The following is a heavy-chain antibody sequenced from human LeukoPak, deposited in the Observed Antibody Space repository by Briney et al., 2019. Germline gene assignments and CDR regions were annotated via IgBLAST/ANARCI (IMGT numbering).Heavy chain of an antibody. D-gene: IGHD4-23*01. CDR3: AGLRSTVAWASFDY. Sequence: SETLSLTCIVSGSISSYYWTWIRQPPGKGLEWIGHSYFTGNPNYNPSLKSRVTISVDPPKNQFSLKLTSVTAADTAVNYCAGLRSTVAWASFDYWGQGILVTVSS. CDR1: GSISSYY. V-gene: IGHV4-59*08. J-gene: IGHJ4*02. CDR2: SYFTGNP.